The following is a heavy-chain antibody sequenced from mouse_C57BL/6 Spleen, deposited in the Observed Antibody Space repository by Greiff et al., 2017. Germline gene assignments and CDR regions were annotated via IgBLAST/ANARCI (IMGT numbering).Heavy chain of an antibody. CDR1: GFTFSSYT. Sequence: EVHLVESGGGLVKPGGSLKLSCAASGFTFSSYTMSWVRQTPEKRLEWVATISGGGGNTYYPDSVKGRFTISRDNAKNTLYLQMSSLRSEDTALYYCARRYGNYWCFDVWGTGTTVTVSS. V-gene: IGHV5-9*01. J-gene: IGHJ1*03. CDR2: ISGGGGNT. CDR3: ARRYGNYWCFDV. D-gene: IGHD2-1*01.